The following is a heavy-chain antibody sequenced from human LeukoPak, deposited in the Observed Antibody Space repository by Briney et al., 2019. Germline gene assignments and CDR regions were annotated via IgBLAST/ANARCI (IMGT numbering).Heavy chain of an antibody. CDR1: GFTFSSYW. CDR3: ARAIAVNDGRSMGY. CDR2: ISSDGTIT. D-gene: IGHD1-1*01. V-gene: IGHV3-74*01. Sequence: PGGSLRLSCAAPGFTFSSYWMHWVCQAPGKGLVWVARISSDGTITSHADSVKGRFTISRDNAKNTLYLHMNSLRAEDTAVYYCARAIAVNDGRSMGYWGQGTLVTVSS. J-gene: IGHJ4*02.